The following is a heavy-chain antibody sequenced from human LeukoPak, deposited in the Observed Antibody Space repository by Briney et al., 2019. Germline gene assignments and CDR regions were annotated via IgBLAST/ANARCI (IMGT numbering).Heavy chain of an antibody. D-gene: IGHD3-10*01. CDR1: GGTFSSYA. Sequence: ASVKVSCKASGGTFSSYAISWVRQATGQGLEWMGWINAGNGNTKYSQKFQGRVTITRDTSASTAYMELSSLRSEDTAVYYCARGSGHLDYWGQGTLVTVSS. CDR2: INAGNGNT. J-gene: IGHJ4*02. V-gene: IGHV1-3*01. CDR3: ARGSGHLDY.